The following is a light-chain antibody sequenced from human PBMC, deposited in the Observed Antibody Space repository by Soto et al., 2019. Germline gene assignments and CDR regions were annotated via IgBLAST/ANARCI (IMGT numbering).Light chain of an antibody. J-gene: IGKJ1*01. V-gene: IGKV3-20*01. CDR1: QSISSRY. CDR2: GVS. Sequence: LTHSTSTEARCAGTECRFRCTASQSISSRYLAWYQQKPGQAPRLLMYGVSSRATGTPDRFSGSGCGTDFTLTLSSPAHEDFAVYHCDPYDRLPTFAQGTKVDIK. CDR3: DPYDRLPT.